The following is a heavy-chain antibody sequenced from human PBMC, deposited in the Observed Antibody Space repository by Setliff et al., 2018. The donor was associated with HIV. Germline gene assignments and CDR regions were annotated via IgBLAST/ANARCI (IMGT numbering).Heavy chain of an antibody. CDR1: GGSFSGYY. Sequence: SETLSLTCTVYGGSFSGYYWIWIRQPPGKGLEWIGEINHSGSTNYNPSLKSRVTISVDTSKNQFPLKLTSVTAADTAVYYCASAVGSSSWLRALDYWGQGTLVTVSS. J-gene: IGHJ4*02. V-gene: IGHV4-34*01. D-gene: IGHD6-13*01. CDR3: ASAVGSSSWLRALDY. CDR2: INHSGST.